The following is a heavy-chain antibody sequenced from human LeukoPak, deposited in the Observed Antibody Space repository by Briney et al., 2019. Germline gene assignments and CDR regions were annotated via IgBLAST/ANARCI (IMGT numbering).Heavy chain of an antibody. J-gene: IGHJ6*02. V-gene: IGHV3-74*01. Sequence: GGPLRLSCAASGITFSNYWMHGVRQAPGKGLVGVSRFNREGSSTRYADSVKRRFTISSQKAQNTLYLQMNSLRAEDTAVYYCARDRYYGMDVWGQGTTVTVSS. CDR1: GITFSNYW. CDR2: FNREGSST. CDR3: ARDRYYGMDV.